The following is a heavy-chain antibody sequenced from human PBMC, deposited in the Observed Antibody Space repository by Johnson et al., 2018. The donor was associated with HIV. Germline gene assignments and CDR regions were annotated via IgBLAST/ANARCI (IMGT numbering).Heavy chain of an antibody. J-gene: IGHJ3*02. CDR3: ASRYTVDAFDI. CDR1: GFIFSTYG. D-gene: IGHD1-1*01. V-gene: IGHV3-30*02. CDR2: IRYDGSNE. Sequence: QMMLVESGGGLVQPGGSLRLSCVASGFIFSTYGMHWVRQAPGKGLEWLAFIRYDGSNEYYVDSVKGRFTISRDNSKNTLYLQMNSLRAEDTAMYYCASRYTVDAFDIWGQGTMVTVSS.